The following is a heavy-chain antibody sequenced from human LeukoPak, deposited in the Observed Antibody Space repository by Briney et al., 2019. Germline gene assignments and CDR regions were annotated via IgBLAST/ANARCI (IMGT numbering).Heavy chain of an antibody. D-gene: IGHD3-22*01. V-gene: IGHV1-58*01. CDR3: AAPSYYYDSGGRAFDI. J-gene: IGHJ3*02. CDR1: GFTFTSSA. Sequence: ASVKVSCKASGFTFTSSAVQWVRQARGQRLEWIGWIVVGSGNTNYAQKFQERVTITRDMSTSTAYMELSSLRSEDTAVYYCAAPSYYYDSGGRAFDIWGRGTMVTVSS. CDR2: IVVGSGNT.